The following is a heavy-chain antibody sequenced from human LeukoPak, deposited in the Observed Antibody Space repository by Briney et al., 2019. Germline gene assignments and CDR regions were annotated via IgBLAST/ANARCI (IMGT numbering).Heavy chain of an antibody. J-gene: IGHJ4*02. D-gene: IGHD3-22*01. CDR2: IKQDGSEK. CDR1: GFTFSSYW. Sequence: GGSLRLSCAASGFTFSSYWMSWVRQAPGKGLEWVANIKQDGSEKYYVDSVKGRFTISRDNAKNSLYPQMNSLRAEDTAVYYCAREASSGYYYFFDYWGQGTLVTVSS. V-gene: IGHV3-7*03. CDR3: AREASSGYYYFFDY.